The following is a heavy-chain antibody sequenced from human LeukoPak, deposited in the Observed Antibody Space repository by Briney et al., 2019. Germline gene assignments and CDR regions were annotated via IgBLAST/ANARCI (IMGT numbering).Heavy chain of an antibody. J-gene: IGHJ5*02. V-gene: IGHV4-34*01. CDR3: ASAGYSSSWYIGGPYNWFDP. Sequence: PSETLSLTCAVYGGSFSGYYWSWIRQPPGKGLEWIGEINHSGSTNYNPSLKSRVTISVDTSKNQFSLKLSSVTAAGTAVYYCASAGYSSSWYIGGPYNWFDPWGQGTLVTVSS. D-gene: IGHD6-13*01. CDR2: INHSGST. CDR1: GGSFSGYY.